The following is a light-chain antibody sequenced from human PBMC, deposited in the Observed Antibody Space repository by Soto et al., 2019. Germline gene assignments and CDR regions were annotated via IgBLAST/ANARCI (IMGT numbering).Light chain of an antibody. CDR2: GAS. Sequence: EILLTQSTGTLSLSPGERATLSCRASQSINNNYLAWYQQKRGQAPRLLIYGASSRATGIPDRFSGSGSGTDFTLTLNRLEPEDFAVYYCQQYGGSPRTFGQGNKEEIK. CDR3: QQYGGSPRT. J-gene: IGKJ1*01. V-gene: IGKV3-20*01. CDR1: QSINNNY.